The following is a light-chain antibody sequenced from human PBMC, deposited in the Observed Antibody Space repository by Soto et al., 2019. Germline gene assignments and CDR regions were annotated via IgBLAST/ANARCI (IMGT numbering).Light chain of an antibody. J-gene: IGKJ4*01. Sequence: EIVLTQSPATLSLSPGERATLSCRASRSVNSYLAWYQQKPGQAPRLLIYDASNRATGIPARFSGSGSGTDFTLTISRLETEDSAVYYCQQRSTWRIFGGGTKVEIK. CDR3: QQRSTWRI. CDR2: DAS. CDR1: RSVNSY. V-gene: IGKV3-11*01.